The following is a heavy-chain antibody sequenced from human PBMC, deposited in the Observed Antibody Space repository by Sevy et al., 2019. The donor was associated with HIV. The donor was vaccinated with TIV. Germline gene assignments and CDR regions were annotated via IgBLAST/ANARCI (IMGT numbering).Heavy chain of an antibody. Sequence: GGSLRLSCAASGFTFSDYYMSWIRQAPGKGLEWVSYISSSGSTIYYADSVKGRFTISRDNAKNSLYLQMNSLRAEDTAVYYCARDSRFPWAYYYGMDVWGQGTTVTVSS. D-gene: IGHD3-10*01. CDR3: ARDSRFPWAYYYGMDV. J-gene: IGHJ6*02. V-gene: IGHV3-11*01. CDR2: ISSSGSTI. CDR1: GFTFSDYY.